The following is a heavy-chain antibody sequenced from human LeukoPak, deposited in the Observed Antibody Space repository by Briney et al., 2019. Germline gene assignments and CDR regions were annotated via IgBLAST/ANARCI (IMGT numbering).Heavy chain of an antibody. CDR2: ISWDSGSI. CDR3: ARHRTASDY. Sequence: GGSLRLSCAASGFTFDDYAMHWVRQAPGKGLDWVSGISWDSGSIGYADSVKGRFTISRDNAKSSLYLQMNSLRAEDTALYYCARHRTASDYWGQGTLVTVSS. J-gene: IGHJ4*02. CDR1: GFTFDDYA. D-gene: IGHD4-17*01. V-gene: IGHV3-9*01.